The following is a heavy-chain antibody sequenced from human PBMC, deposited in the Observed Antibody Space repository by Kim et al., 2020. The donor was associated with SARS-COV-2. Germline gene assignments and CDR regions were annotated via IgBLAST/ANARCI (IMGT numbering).Heavy chain of an antibody. J-gene: IGHJ4*02. CDR1: GYTFTSYA. CDR2: INTNTGNP. V-gene: IGHV7-4-1*02. CDR3: ARGDVLGYCSGGSCYSSFPIDY. D-gene: IGHD2-15*01. Sequence: ASVKVSCKASGYTFTSYAMNWVRQAPGQGLEWMGWINTNTGNPTYAQGFTGRFVFSLDTSVSTAYLQISSLKAEDTAVYYCARGDVLGYCSGGSCYSSFPIDYWGQGTLVTVSS.